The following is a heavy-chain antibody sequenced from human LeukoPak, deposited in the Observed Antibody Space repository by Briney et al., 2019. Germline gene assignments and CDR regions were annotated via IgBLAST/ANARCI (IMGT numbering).Heavy chain of an antibody. Sequence: PGGSLRLSCAASGFTFSSYAMSWVRQAPGKGLEWVSAISGSGGSTYYADSVKGRFTISRDNFKNTLYLQMNSLRAEDTAVYYCAKGLLYCSGGSCFNYWGQGTLVTVSS. J-gene: IGHJ4*02. CDR3: AKGLLYCSGGSCFNY. D-gene: IGHD2-15*01. CDR2: ISGSGGST. CDR1: GFTFSSYA. V-gene: IGHV3-23*01.